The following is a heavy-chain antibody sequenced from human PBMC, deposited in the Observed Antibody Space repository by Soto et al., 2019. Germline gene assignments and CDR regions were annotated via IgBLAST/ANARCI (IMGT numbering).Heavy chain of an antibody. D-gene: IGHD2-2*02. Sequence: SETLSLTCTVSGGSISSYYWSWIRQPPGKGLEWIGYICYSGSTNYNPSLKSRVTISVDTSKNQFSLKLSSVTAADTAVYYCARHSDIVVVPAAIYFDYWGQGTLVTVS. J-gene: IGHJ4*02. V-gene: IGHV4-59*08. CDR3: ARHSDIVVVPAAIYFDY. CDR1: GGSISSYY. CDR2: ICYSGST.